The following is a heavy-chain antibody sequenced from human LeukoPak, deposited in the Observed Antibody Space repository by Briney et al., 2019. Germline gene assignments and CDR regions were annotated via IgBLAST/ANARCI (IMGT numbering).Heavy chain of an antibody. CDR2: IYPGDSDI. V-gene: IGHV5-51*01. CDR1: GYSFTRYW. CDR3: ARPGVKYSDYGSDAFDI. J-gene: IGHJ3*02. Sequence: GESLKISCKGSGYSFTRYWIGWVRQMPGKGLEWMGIIYPGDSDIRYSPSFEGQVTISADKSITTAYLQWSSLKASGTAMYYCARPGVKYSDYGSDAFDIWGQGTMVTVSS. D-gene: IGHD5-12*01.